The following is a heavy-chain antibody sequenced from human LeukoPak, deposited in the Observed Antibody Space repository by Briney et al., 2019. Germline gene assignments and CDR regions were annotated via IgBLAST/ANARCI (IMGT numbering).Heavy chain of an antibody. Sequence: GGSLRLSCAASGFTFSSYSMNWVPQAPGKGLEWVSSISSSSSYIYYADSVKGRFTISRDNAKNSLYLQMNSLRAEDTAVYYCARVGFQDTTMVNSYYYGMDVWGQGTTVTVSS. CDR1: GFTFSSYS. D-gene: IGHD5-18*01. J-gene: IGHJ6*02. CDR2: ISSSSSYI. CDR3: ARVGFQDTTMVNSYYYGMDV. V-gene: IGHV3-21*01.